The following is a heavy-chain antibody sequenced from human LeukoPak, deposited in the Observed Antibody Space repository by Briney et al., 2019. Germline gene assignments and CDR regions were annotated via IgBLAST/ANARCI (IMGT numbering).Heavy chain of an antibody. Sequence: PSETLSLTCAVYGGSFSGYYWSWIRQPPGKGLEWIGEINHSGSTNYNPSLKSRVTISVDTSKNQFSLKLSSVTAADTAVYYCARSRARGGWYGRWFDPWGQGTLVTVSS. CDR1: GGSFSGYY. V-gene: IGHV4-34*01. CDR3: ARSRARGGWYGRWFDP. CDR2: INHSGST. J-gene: IGHJ5*02. D-gene: IGHD6-19*01.